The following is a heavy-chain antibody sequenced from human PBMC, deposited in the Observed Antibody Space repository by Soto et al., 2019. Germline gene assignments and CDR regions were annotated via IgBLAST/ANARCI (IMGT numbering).Heavy chain of an antibody. D-gene: IGHD3-16*01. CDR2: ISSSGSTI. V-gene: IGHV3-11*01. CDR1: GFTFSDYY. J-gene: IGHJ4*02. Sequence: GGSLRLSCAASGFTFSDYYMSWIRQAPGKGLEWVSYISSSGSTIYYADSVKGRFTISRDNAKNSLYLQMNSLRAEDTAVYYCAGGAPWNARELYLRSRSFDYWGQGTLVTVSS. CDR3: AGGAPWNARELYLRSRSFDY.